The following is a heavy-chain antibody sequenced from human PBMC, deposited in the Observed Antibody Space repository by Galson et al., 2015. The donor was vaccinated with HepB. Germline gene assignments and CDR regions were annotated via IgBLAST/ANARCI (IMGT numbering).Heavy chain of an antibody. CDR2: IKYDGSEK. Sequence: SLRLSCAVSGFTYSNYWMSWVRQAPGRGLEWVANIKYDGSEKYYVRSVEGRFTVSRDNAQNSLYLHMSSLRADATAVYYCARGCDIEVTAIYDDWGHGALVTVSS. V-gene: IGHV3-7*03. CDR3: ARGCDIEVTAIYDD. J-gene: IGHJ4*01. CDR1: GFTYSNYW. D-gene: IGHD5-12*01.